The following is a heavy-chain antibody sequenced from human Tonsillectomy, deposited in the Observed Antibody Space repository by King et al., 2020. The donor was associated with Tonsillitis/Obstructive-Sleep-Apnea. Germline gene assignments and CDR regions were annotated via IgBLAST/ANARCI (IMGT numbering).Heavy chain of an antibody. D-gene: IGHD1-26*01. CDR3: ARGGYLGDDAFDL. Sequence: QLVQSGAEVKKPGASVKVSCKASGYIFTGYYMHWVRLAPGQGLEWMGWINRNSGDTNYAQTFQGRVTMTRDTSISTAYMELSRLTSDDTAVYYCARGGYLGDDAFDLWGQGTMVTVSS. CDR2: INRNSGDT. V-gene: IGHV1-2*02. CDR1: GYIFTGYY. J-gene: IGHJ3*01.